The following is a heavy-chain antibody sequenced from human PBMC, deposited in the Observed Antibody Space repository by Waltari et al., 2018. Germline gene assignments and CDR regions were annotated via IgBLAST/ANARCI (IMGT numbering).Heavy chain of an antibody. Sequence: QVQLQQWGAGLLKPSETLSLTCAVYGGSFSGYYWSWIRQSPGKGLEWIGESNHSGSTNYNPSLKSRVTISVDTSKNQFSLKLSSVTAADTAVYYCASLYGSGSYDAFDIWGQGTMVTVSS. CDR2: SNHSGST. CDR3: ASLYGSGSYDAFDI. D-gene: IGHD3-10*01. CDR1: GGSFSGYY. V-gene: IGHV4-34*01. J-gene: IGHJ3*02.